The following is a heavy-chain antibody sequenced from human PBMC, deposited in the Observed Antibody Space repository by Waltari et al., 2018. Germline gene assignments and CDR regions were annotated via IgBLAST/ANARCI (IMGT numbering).Heavy chain of an antibody. CDR3: AREGLAYCGGDCYLGY. CDR2: ISYDGSNK. D-gene: IGHD2-21*01. Sequence: QVQLVESGGGVVQPGRSLRLSCAASGFTFSSYAMHWFRQAPGKGLEWVAVISYDGSNKYYADSVKGRFTISRDNSKNTLYLQMNSLRAEDTAVYYCAREGLAYCGGDCYLGYWGQGTLVTVSS. J-gene: IGHJ4*02. CDR1: GFTFSSYA. V-gene: IGHV3-30-3*01.